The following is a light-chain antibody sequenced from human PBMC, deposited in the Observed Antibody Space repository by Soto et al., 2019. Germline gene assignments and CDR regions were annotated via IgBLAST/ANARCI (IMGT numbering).Light chain of an antibody. CDR2: DNN. Sequence: QSVLTQPPSVSAAPGQKVTISCSGSNSNIGNNYVSWYQQLPGTAPKLLIYDNNKRPSGIPDRFSGSKSGTSAALGITGLQTGDEADYYCGTWDSSLSAVVFGGATKLTVL. CDR1: NSNIGNNY. CDR3: GTWDSSLSAVV. J-gene: IGLJ2*01. V-gene: IGLV1-51*01.